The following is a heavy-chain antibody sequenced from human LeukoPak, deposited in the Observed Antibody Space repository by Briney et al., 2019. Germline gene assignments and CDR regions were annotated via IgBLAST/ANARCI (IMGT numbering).Heavy chain of an antibody. CDR2: IYYIRNT. J-gene: IGHJ4*02. V-gene: IGHV4-61*08. CDR1: GGSVGSAGSY. CDR3: ARTQSQSGSYRYYFGY. Sequence: SETLSLTCTVSGGSVGSAGSYWSWIRQPPGGGLEWIGCIYYIRNTNYNPSLKSRVTMSLDPSKNQFSLKLNSVTAADMAVYYCARTQSQSGSYRYYFGYWGQGTLVTVSS. D-gene: IGHD1-26*01.